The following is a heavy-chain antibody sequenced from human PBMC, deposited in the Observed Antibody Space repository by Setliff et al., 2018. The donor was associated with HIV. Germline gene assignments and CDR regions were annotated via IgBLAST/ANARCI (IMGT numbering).Heavy chain of an antibody. J-gene: IGHJ4*02. V-gene: IGHV3-48*03. D-gene: IGHD3-22*01. Sequence: GGSLRLSCAASGFTFSNYEMNWVRQAPGKGLEWVSYITGSGSRIYYADSVKGRFTISRDDAKGALYLQMNSLRAEDTAMYYCVRSGIILGITPWYWGQGTLVTVSS. CDR1: GFTFSNYE. CDR3: VRSGIILGITPWY. CDR2: ITGSGSRI.